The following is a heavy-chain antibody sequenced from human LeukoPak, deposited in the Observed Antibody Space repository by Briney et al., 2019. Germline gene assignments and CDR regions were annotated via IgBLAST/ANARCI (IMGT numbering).Heavy chain of an antibody. CDR3: ARGERYDFHFDY. Sequence: SETLSLPCAVSGGSISSGGFSWSWIRQPPGKGLEWIGYISYSGNTYYNPSLKSRVTISVDTSKNQFSLRLSSVTAADTAVYYCARGERYDFHFDYWGQGTLVTVSS. CDR2: ISYSGNT. CDR1: GGSISSGGFS. J-gene: IGHJ4*02. D-gene: IGHD3-3*01. V-gene: IGHV4-30-4*07.